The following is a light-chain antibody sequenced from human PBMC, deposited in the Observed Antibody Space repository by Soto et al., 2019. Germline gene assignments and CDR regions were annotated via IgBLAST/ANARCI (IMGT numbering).Light chain of an antibody. CDR2: DVT. Sequence: QSVLTQPASVSGSPGQSITISCTGTSRDIGGYNYVSWYKQHPGEPPKLLIYDVTNRPSGISNRFSGSKSGNTASLTISGFQFDEEADYYGGSSISGSAYVFGTGTKVTV. J-gene: IGLJ1*01. CDR3: GSSISGSAYV. V-gene: IGLV2-14*03. CDR1: SRDIGGYNY.